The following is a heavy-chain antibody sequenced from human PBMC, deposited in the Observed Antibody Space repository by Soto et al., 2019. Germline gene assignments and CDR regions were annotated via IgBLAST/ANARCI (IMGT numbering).Heavy chain of an antibody. J-gene: IGHJ4*02. D-gene: IGHD4-17*01. Sequence: QVQLQESGPGLVKPSQTLSLTCTVSGGSISSGDYYWSWIRQPPGKGLEWIGYIYYSGSTYYNPSLKRRVTISVDTSKNQFSLKLSSVTAADTAVYYCAREVLTTVVNGPFDYWGQGTLVTVSS. V-gene: IGHV4-30-4*01. CDR1: GGSISSGDYY. CDR3: AREVLTTVVNGPFDY. CDR2: IYYSGST.